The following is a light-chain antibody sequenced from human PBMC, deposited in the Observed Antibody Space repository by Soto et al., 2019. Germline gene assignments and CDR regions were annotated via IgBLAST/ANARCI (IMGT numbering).Light chain of an antibody. CDR1: QSVSSSY. V-gene: IGKV3-20*01. Sequence: EIVLTQSPCTLSFSPLERSTLSCRASQSVSSSYLAWYQQKPGQAPRLLIYGASSRATGIPDRFSGSGSGTDFTLTISRLEPEDFAVYYCQQYISTPLTFGGGTKVDIK. CDR3: QQYISTPLT. J-gene: IGKJ4*01. CDR2: GAS.